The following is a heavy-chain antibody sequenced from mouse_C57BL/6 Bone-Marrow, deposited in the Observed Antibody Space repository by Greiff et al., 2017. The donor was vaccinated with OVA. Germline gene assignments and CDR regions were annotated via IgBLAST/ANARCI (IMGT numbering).Heavy chain of an antibody. CDR1: GYTFTDYY. J-gene: IGHJ4*01. CDR2: INPNNGGT. D-gene: IGHD4-1*01. CDR3: AGTGHYAMDY. V-gene: IGHV1-26*01. Sequence: EVQLQQSGPELVKPGASVKISCKASGYTFTDYYMNWVKQSHGKSLEWIGDINPNNGGTSYNQKFKGKATLTVDKSSSTAYMALRSLTSEDAAVYYCAGTGHYAMDYWGQGTSVTVSS.